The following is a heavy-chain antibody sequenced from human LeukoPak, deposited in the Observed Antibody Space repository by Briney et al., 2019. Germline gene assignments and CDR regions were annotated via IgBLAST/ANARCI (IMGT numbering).Heavy chain of an antibody. CDR2: IHRSGSP. Sequence: PSETLSLTCTVSLDSTTSNFWSWVRQPPGKGLEWIGEIHRSGSPNYNPSLQSRVTMSIDRSRNQIVLELSSVTAADTAVYYCAREILGGFNPGAYWGQGTLVTVS. V-gene: IGHV4-4*02. CDR1: LDSTTSNF. D-gene: IGHD1-14*01. J-gene: IGHJ4*02. CDR3: AREILGGFNPGAY.